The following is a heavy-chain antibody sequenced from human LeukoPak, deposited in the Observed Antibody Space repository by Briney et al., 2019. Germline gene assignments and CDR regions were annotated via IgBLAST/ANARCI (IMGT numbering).Heavy chain of an antibody. CDR2: INPNSGGT. CDR1: GYTFTGYF. CDR3: ARELSGISNTYSVDY. D-gene: IGHD2/OR15-2a*01. J-gene: IGHJ4*02. Sequence: ASVKVSCKASGYTFTGYFMHWVRQAPGQGLEWMGWINPNSGGTKYAQKFQGRVTMTRDTSISTAYMGLSRLRSDDTALYYCARELSGISNTYSVDYWGQGTLVTVSS. V-gene: IGHV1-2*02.